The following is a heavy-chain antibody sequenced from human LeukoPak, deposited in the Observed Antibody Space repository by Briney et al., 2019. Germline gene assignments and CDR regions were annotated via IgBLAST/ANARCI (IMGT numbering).Heavy chain of an antibody. J-gene: IGHJ4*02. D-gene: IGHD3-10*01. V-gene: IGHV4-34*01. CDR2: INHSGST. Sequence: SETLSLTCAVYGGSFSGYYWSWIRQPPGKGLEWIGEINHSGSTNYNPSLKSRATISVDTSKNQFSLKLSSVTAADTAVYYCARGRLYYYGSGSYRPLDYWGQGTLVTVSS. CDR1: GGSFSGYY. CDR3: ARGRLYYYGSGSYRPLDY.